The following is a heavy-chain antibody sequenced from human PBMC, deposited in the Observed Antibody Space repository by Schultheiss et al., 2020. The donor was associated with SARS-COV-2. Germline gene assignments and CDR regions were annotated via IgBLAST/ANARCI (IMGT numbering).Heavy chain of an antibody. CDR2: IWYDGSNK. CDR1: GFTFSSYG. D-gene: IGHD2-2*02. Sequence: GGSLRLSCAASGFTFSSYGMHWVRQAPGKGLEWVAVIWYDGSNKYYADSVKGRFTISRDNSKNTLYLQMNSLRAEDTAVYYCARDRGYCSSTSCYTTYMDVWGKGTTVTVSS. J-gene: IGHJ6*03. V-gene: IGHV3-33*08. CDR3: ARDRGYCSSTSCYTTYMDV.